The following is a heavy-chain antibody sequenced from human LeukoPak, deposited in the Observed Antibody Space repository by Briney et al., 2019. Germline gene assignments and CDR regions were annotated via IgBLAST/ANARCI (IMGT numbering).Heavy chain of an antibody. CDR1: GYTLTELS. D-gene: IGHD3-3*01. Sequence: GASVKVSCKVSGYTLTELSMHWVRQAPGKGLEWMGGFDPEDGETIYAQKFQGRVTMTEDTSTDTAYMELSSLRSEDTAVYYCATAPGLFGVVGETDYWGQGTLVTVSS. J-gene: IGHJ4*02. CDR2: FDPEDGET. CDR3: ATAPGLFGVVGETDY. V-gene: IGHV1-24*01.